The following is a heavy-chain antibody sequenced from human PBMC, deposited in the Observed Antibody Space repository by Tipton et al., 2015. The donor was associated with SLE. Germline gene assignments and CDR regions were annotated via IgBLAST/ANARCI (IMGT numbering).Heavy chain of an antibody. D-gene: IGHD2-2*01. CDR3: AREGVGYQLFPDYYYYYMDV. V-gene: IGHV4-39*07. CDR1: GGSISSSSYY. Sequence: TLSLTCTVSGGSISSSSYYWGWIRQPPGKGLEWIGSIYYSGSTYYNPSLKSRVTISVDTSKNQFSLKLSSVTAADTAVYYCAREGVGYQLFPDYYYYYMDVWGKGTTVTVSS. J-gene: IGHJ6*03. CDR2: IYYSGST.